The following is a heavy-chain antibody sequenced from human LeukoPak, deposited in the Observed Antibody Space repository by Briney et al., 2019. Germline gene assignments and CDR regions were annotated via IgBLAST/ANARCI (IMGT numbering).Heavy chain of an antibody. CDR2: IHYSGST. CDR1: GGSISSYY. D-gene: IGHD3-9*01. V-gene: IGHV4-59*01. J-gene: IGHJ4*02. CDR3: ARGRYFDWLSFDY. Sequence: PSETLSLTCTVSGGSISSYYWSWIRQPPGKGLEWIGYIHYSGSTNYNPSLKSRVTISVDTSKNQFSLKLSSVTAADTAVYYCARGRYFDWLSFDYWGQGTLVTVSS.